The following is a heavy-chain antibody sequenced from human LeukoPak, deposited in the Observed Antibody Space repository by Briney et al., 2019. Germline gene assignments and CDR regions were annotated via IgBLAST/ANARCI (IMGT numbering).Heavy chain of an antibody. J-gene: IGHJ4*02. V-gene: IGHV4-39*01. Sequence: SETLSLTCTVSGGSISSSSYYWGWIRQPPGKGLEWIGSIYYSGSTYYNPSLKSRVTISVDTSKNQFSLKLSSVTAADTAVYYCARSYGSGSYFDYWGQGTLVTVSS. CDR3: ARSYGSGSYFDY. D-gene: IGHD3-10*01. CDR1: GGSISSSSYY. CDR2: IYYSGST.